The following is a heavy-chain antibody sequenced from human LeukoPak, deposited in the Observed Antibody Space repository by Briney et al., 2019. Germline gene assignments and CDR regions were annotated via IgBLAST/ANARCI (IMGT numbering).Heavy chain of an antibody. CDR3: ARDATYYDFWSGYDPANWFDP. D-gene: IGHD3-3*01. CDR1: GDSVSSNSAA. V-gene: IGHV6-1*01. CDR2: TYYRSKWYN. J-gene: IGHJ5*02. Sequence: SQTLPLTCAISGDSVSSNSAAWNWIRQSPSRGLEWLGRTYYRSKWYNDYAVSVKSRITINPDTSKNQFSLQLNSVTPEDTAVYYCARDATYYDFWSGYDPANWFDPWGQGTLVTVSS.